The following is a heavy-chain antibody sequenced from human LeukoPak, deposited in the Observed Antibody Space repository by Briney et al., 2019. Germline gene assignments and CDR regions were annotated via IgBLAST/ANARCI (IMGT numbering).Heavy chain of an antibody. Sequence: SVKVSCKASGGTFSSYAISWVRQAPGQGLEWMGGIIPILGTANYAQKFQGRVTITADESTSTAYMELSSLRSEDTAVYYCARGEVRQDYYYYYMDVWGKGTTVTVSS. J-gene: IGHJ6*03. D-gene: IGHD1-26*01. CDR2: IIPILGTA. CDR1: GGTFSSYA. CDR3: ARGEVRQDYYYYYMDV. V-gene: IGHV1-69*01.